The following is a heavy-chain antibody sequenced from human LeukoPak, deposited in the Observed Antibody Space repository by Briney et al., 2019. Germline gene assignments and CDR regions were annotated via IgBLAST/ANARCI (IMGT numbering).Heavy chain of an antibody. CDR3: ARDQEYSSSWYPFNYYGMDV. J-gene: IGHJ6*02. Sequence: GGSLRLSCAASGFTVNSNYMSWVRQAPGKGLEWVSVIYSGGDTYYADSVKGRFTISRDNSKNTLYLQMNSLRAEDTAVYYCARDQEYSSSWYPFNYYGMDVWGQGTTVTVSS. D-gene: IGHD6-13*01. CDR1: GFTVNSNY. CDR2: IYSGGDT. V-gene: IGHV3-53*01.